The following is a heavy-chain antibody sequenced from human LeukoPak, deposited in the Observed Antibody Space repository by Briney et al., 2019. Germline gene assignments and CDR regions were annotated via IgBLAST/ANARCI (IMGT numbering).Heavy chain of an antibody. V-gene: IGHV1-69*04. CDR3: AREPVVVVPAASTNWFDP. D-gene: IGHD2-2*01. Sequence: RASVKVSCTASGGTFSSYAISWVRQAPGQGLERMGRIIPIFGIANYAQKFQGRVTITADKSTSTAYTELSSLRSEDTAVYYCAREPVVVVPAASTNWFDPWGQGTLVTVSS. CDR2: IIPIFGIA. CDR1: GGTFSSYA. J-gene: IGHJ5*02.